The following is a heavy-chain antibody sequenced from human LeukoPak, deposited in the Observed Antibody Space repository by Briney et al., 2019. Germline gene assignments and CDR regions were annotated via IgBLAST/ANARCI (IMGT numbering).Heavy chain of an antibody. D-gene: IGHD5-12*01. V-gene: IGHV3-11*01. J-gene: IGHJ5*02. CDR3: ARKGDIVATNWFDP. Sequence: GGSLRLSCAASGFTFGDYYMSWIRQAPGKGLEWVSYISSSGSTIYYADSVKGRFTISRDNAKNSLYLQMNSLRAEDTAVYYCARKGDIVATNWFDPWGQGTLVTVSS. CDR1: GFTFGDYY. CDR2: ISSSGSTI.